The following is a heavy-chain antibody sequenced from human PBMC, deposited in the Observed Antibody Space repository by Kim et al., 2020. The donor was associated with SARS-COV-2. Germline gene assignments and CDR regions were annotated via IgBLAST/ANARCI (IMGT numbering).Heavy chain of an antibody. Sequence: SETLSLTCTVSGGSISSYYWSWIRQPPGKGLEWIGYIYYSGSTNYNPSLKSRVTISVDTSKNQFSLKLSSVTAADTAVYYCARAAVGVRYFDWLHNWFDPWGQGTLVTVSS. CDR1: GGSISSYY. J-gene: IGHJ5*02. D-gene: IGHD3-9*01. CDR2: IYYSGST. V-gene: IGHV4-59*01. CDR3: ARAAVGVRYFDWLHNWFDP.